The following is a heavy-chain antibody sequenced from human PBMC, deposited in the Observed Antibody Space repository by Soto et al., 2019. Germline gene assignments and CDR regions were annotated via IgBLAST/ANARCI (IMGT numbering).Heavy chain of an antibody. CDR2: VFYTGFT. CDR1: GGSFSGYY. Sequence: SETLSLTCTVYGGSFSGYYWGWLRQSPGKGPEWIGSVFYTGFTSYNPSLESRVSVSVDTSKNQFSLKVSGVSAADTAVYYCATSQKGYNWNYFDHWGQGALVTVSS. CDR3: ATSQKGYNWNYFDH. D-gene: IGHD1-20*01. V-gene: IGHV4-39*01. J-gene: IGHJ4*02.